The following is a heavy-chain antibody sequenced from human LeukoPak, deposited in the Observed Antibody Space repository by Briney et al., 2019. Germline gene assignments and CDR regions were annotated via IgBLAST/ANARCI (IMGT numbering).Heavy chain of an antibody. J-gene: IGHJ3*02. CDR3: ARGAGVLQAAFDI. Sequence: QTLTLTCAISGESVSSNSGTWNWIRQSPSRGLEWLGRTYYRSKWYNDFAPSVRSRITINPDTSKNQFSLQLNSVTPEDTAVYYCARGAGVLQAAFDIWGQGTVVSVSS. V-gene: IGHV6-1*01. CDR2: TYYRSKWYN. D-gene: IGHD3-10*01. CDR1: GESVSSNSGT.